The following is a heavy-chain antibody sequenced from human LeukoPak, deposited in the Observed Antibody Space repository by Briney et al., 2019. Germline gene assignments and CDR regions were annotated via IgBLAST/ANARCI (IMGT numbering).Heavy chain of an antibody. CDR3: ARALTWGLYYFDY. V-gene: IGHV3-74*01. D-gene: IGHD3-16*01. J-gene: IGHJ4*02. CDR2: INSDGSGT. Sequence: AGGSLRLSCAASGFTFSSYWMHWVRQAPGKGLVWVSRINSDGSGTTYADSVKGRFTITRDNARNTLYLQMNSLRAEDTAVYYCARALTWGLYYFDYWGQGTLVTVSS. CDR1: GFTFSSYW.